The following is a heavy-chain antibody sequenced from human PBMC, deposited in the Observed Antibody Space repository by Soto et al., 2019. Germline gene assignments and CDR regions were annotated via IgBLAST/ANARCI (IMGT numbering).Heavy chain of an antibody. CDR3: ATRITVFGLLIPPFDP. D-gene: IGHD3-3*01. CDR2: INHTGGT. J-gene: IGHJ5*02. CDR1: GGSVNGYY. Sequence: ASETLSLTCAVYGGSVNGYYWNWVRQPPGKGLEWIGEINHTGGTHYNPSLKSRVTMSVDTSKNQFSLRLSSVTAADTAIYYCATRITVFGLLIPPFDPWGQGTQVTVSS. V-gene: IGHV4-34*01.